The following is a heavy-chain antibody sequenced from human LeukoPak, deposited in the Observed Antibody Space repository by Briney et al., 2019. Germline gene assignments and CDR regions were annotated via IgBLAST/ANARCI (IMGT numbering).Heavy chain of an antibody. Sequence: GRSLRLSCAASGFTFDDYAMHWVRQAPGKGLEGVSGISWNSGSIGYADSVKGRFPISRDNAKNSLYLQMNSLRAEDTALYYCAKDLGYSSSWPHFDYWGQGTLVTVSS. V-gene: IGHV3-9*01. CDR2: ISWNSGSI. D-gene: IGHD6-13*01. J-gene: IGHJ4*02. CDR3: AKDLGYSSSWPHFDY. CDR1: GFTFDDYA.